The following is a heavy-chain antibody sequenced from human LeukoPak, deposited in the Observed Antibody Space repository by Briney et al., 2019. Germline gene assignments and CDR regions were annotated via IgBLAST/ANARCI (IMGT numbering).Heavy chain of an antibody. J-gene: IGHJ5*02. CDR2: ISNSSSYI. Sequence: GGALKLCCRASGCTCRSYSVNGVPQATGKGLECLSSISNSSSYIYYADSVKGRFPISRDNVKKSLYLQMNSLRAEDTAVYYCAPSVMIPTGDWFDPWGQGTLVTVSS. V-gene: IGHV3-21*01. CDR3: APSVMIPTGDWFDP. CDR1: GCTCRSYS. D-gene: IGHD4-17*01.